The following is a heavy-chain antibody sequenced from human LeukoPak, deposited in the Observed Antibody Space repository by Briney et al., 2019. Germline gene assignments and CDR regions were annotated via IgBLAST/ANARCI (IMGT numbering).Heavy chain of an antibody. Sequence: GGSLRLSCAASGFTFSSHDMNWVRQGPGKGLEWRSYISSGSTTMDYADSVKGRFTISRDNAKNSLFLQMNSLRAEDTGIYYCARDRGNSAYGAWFDSWGQGTLVTVSS. CDR1: GFTFSSHD. J-gene: IGHJ5*01. CDR3: ARDRGNSAYGAWFDS. D-gene: IGHD5-12*01. V-gene: IGHV3-48*03. CDR2: ISSGSTTM.